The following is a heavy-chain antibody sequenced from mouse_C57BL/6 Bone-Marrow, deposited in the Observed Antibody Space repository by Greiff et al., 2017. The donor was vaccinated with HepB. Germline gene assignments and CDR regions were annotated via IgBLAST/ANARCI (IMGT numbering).Heavy chain of an antibody. V-gene: IGHV5-12*01. Sequence: EVQLVESGGGLVQPGGSLKLSCAASGFTFSDYYMYWVRQTPEKRLEWVAYISNGGGSTYYPDTVKGRFTISRDNAKNTLYLQMSRLKSEDSAMYYCARPSITTVVGYYAMDYWGQGTSVTVSS. CDR2: ISNGGGST. J-gene: IGHJ4*01. D-gene: IGHD1-1*01. CDR1: GFTFSDYY. CDR3: ARPSITTVVGYYAMDY.